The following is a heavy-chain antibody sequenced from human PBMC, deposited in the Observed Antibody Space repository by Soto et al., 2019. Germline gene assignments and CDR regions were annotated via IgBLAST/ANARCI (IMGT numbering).Heavy chain of an antibody. J-gene: IGHJ4*02. CDR2: IYYSGNT. V-gene: IGHV4-30-4*01. CDR3: AREGGESSDGLYYFDS. D-gene: IGHD3-16*01. CDR1: GGSTSSDNY. Sequence: QVQLQESGPGLVKPSQTLSLTCTVSGGSTSSDNYWRWIRQPPGKGLEWIGHIYYSGNTDYNPSLKSRRAISIDTSKNQFSLKLSSVTAADTAVYFCAREGGESSDGLYYFDSWGQGSLVTVSS.